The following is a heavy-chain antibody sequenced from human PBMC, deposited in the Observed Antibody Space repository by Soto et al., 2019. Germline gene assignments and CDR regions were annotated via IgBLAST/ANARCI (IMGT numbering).Heavy chain of an antibody. J-gene: IGHJ5*02. D-gene: IGHD6-25*01. CDR3: ARKRARSWFDP. Sequence: SETLSLTCAVYGGSFSGYYWSWIRQPPGKGLEWIGEINHSGSTNYNPSLRSRVTISVDTSKNQFSLKLSSVTAADTAVYYCARKRARSWFDPWGQGTLVTVSS. CDR1: GGSFSGYY. V-gene: IGHV4-34*01. CDR2: INHSGST.